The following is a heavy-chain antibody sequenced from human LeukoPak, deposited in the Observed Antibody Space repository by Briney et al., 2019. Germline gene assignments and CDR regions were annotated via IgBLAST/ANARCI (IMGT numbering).Heavy chain of an antibody. CDR3: ARRIVGATTENDMLDY. CDR1: GYTFTSYY. CDR2: INPSGGST. V-gene: IGHV1-46*01. Sequence: ASVKVSCKASGYTFTSYYMHWVRQAPGQGLEWMGIINPSGGSTSYAQKFQGRVTITADESTSTAYMELSSLRSEDTAVYYCARRIVGATTENDMLDYWGQGTLVTVSS. D-gene: IGHD1-26*01. J-gene: IGHJ4*02.